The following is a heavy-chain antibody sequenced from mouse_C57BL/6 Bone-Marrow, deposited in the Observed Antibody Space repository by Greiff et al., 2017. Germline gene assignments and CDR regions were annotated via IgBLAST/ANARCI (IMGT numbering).Heavy chain of an antibody. CDR1: GFTFSSYA. D-gene: IGHD3-2*02. CDR3: ARDEGDSSGYAY. V-gene: IGHV5-4*01. Sequence: EVHLVESGGGLVKPGGSLKLSCAASGFTFSSYAMSWVRQTPEKRLEWVATISDGGRYTYYPDNVKGRFTISRDNAKNNLYLQMSHLKSEDTAMYYCARDEGDSSGYAYWGQGTLVTVSA. J-gene: IGHJ3*01. CDR2: ISDGGRYT.